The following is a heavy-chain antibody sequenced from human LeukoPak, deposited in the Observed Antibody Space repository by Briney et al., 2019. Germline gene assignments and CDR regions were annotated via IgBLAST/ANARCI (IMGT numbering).Heavy chain of an antibody. D-gene: IGHD6-13*01. Sequence: GGSLRLSCAVFGFTVSSNYMNWVRQAPGKGLEWVSVIYSGGSTYYADSVKGRFTISRDNSKDTLYLQMNSLRAEDTAVYYCARSGAAGTFDYWGQGTLVTVSS. J-gene: IGHJ4*02. CDR3: ARSGAAGTFDY. CDR2: IYSGGST. V-gene: IGHV3-66*01. CDR1: GFTVSSNY.